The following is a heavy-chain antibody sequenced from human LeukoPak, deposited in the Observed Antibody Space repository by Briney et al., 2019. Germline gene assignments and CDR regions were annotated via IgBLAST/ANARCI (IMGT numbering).Heavy chain of an antibody. V-gene: IGHV3-21*01. CDR3: ARSQGGYQLSFYYYYMDV. CDR1: GFTFSSYS. CDR2: ISSSSSYI. J-gene: IGHJ6*03. Sequence: GGSLRLSCAASGFTFSSYSMNWVRQAPGKGLEWVSSISSSSSYIYYADSVKGRFTISRDNAKNSLCLQMNSLRAEDTAVYYCARSQGGYQLSFYYYYMDVWGKGTTVTVSS. D-gene: IGHD2-2*01.